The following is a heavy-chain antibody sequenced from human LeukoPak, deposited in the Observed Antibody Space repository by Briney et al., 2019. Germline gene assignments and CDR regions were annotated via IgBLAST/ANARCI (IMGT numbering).Heavy chain of an antibody. D-gene: IGHD3-22*01. CDR1: GFTVSSNY. J-gene: IGHJ3*02. Sequence: GGSLRLSCAASGFTVSSNYMSWVRQAPGKGLEWVSVIYSGGSTYYADSVKGRFTISRDNSKNTLYLQMNSLRAEDTAVYYCAKDRMIVVVFDAFDIWGQGTMVTVSS. V-gene: IGHV3-66*01. CDR3: AKDRMIVVVFDAFDI. CDR2: IYSGGST.